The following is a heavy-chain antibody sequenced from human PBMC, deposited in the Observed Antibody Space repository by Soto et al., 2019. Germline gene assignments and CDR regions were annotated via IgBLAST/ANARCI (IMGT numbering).Heavy chain of an antibody. CDR3: ARVHFWEWELLRAFDI. CDR1: GYTFTSYG. J-gene: IGHJ3*02. CDR2: ISAYNGNT. D-gene: IGHD1-26*01. V-gene: IGHV1-18*01. Sequence: ASVKVSCKASGYTFTSYGISWVRQAPGQGLEWMGWISAYNGNTNYAQKLQGRVTMTTDTSTSTAYMELRSLRSDDTAVYYCARVHFWEWELLRAFDIWGQGTMVTVSS.